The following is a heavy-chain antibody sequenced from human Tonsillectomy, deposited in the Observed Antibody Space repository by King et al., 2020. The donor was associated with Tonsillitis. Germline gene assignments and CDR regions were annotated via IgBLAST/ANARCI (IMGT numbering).Heavy chain of an antibody. J-gene: IGHJ4*02. CDR3: ARGPDY. Sequence: LQLQESGPGLVKPSQTLSLTCTVSGGSISSGSYYWSWIRQPAGKGLEWIGRIYTSGSTNYNPSLKSRVTMSVDTSKNQFSLKLSSVTAADTAVYYCARGPDYWGQGTLVTVSS. V-gene: IGHV4-61*02. CDR1: GGSISSGSYY. CDR2: IYTSGST.